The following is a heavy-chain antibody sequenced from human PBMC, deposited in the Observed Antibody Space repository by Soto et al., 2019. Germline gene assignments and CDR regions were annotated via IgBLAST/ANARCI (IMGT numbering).Heavy chain of an antibody. V-gene: IGHV5-10-1*01. CDR1: GYSFTSYW. CDR3: ARQRQWLVQGEDAFDI. Sequence: GESLKISCKGSGYSFTSYWISWVRQMPGKGLEWMGRIDPSDSYTNYSPSFQGHVTISADKSISTAYLQWSSLKASDTAMYYCARQRQWLVQGEDAFDIWGQGTMVTVSS. D-gene: IGHD6-19*01. CDR2: IDPSDSYT. J-gene: IGHJ3*02.